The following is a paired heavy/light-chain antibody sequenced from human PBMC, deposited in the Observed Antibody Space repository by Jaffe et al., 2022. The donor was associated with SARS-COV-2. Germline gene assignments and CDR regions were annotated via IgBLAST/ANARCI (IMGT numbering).Light chain of an antibody. CDR3: QQTYSTPF. Sequence: DIQMTQSPSSLSASVGDRVTITCRASRSVSSYLNWYQQKPGKAPKVLIFAASSLQSGVPSRFSGSGSGTDFTLTISSLQREDFATYYCQQTYSTPFFGGGTKVEIK. V-gene: IGKV1-39*01. CDR1: RSVSSY. CDR2: AAS. J-gene: IGKJ4*01.
Heavy chain of an antibody. Sequence: EVQLVESGGGLVKPGGSLRLSCAASGFIFSNAWMTWVRQAPGKGLEWVGRFKSKPDGGTIDYAAPVKGRFIISRDDSKNTLYLQMNSLKTEDTAVYYCATREDSSSWFKNYYYGMDVWGQGTTVTVSS. CDR1: GFIFSNAW. CDR2: FKSKPDGGTI. J-gene: IGHJ6*02. D-gene: IGHD6-13*01. V-gene: IGHV3-15*01. CDR3: ATREDSSSWFKNYYYGMDV.